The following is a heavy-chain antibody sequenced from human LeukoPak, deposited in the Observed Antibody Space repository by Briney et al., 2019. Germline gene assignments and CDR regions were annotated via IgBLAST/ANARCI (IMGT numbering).Heavy chain of an antibody. Sequence: GGSLRLSCEASGFTFNTYSMNWARQAPGKGLEWVSSIDSSGGYMFYAGSVKGRFIISRDNAKDSLYLQMNSLRVEDMAVYYCLRGDRRDYWGQGTLVTVSS. CDR1: GFTFNTYS. V-gene: IGHV3-21*06. CDR3: LRGDRRDY. CDR2: IDSSGGYM. J-gene: IGHJ4*02.